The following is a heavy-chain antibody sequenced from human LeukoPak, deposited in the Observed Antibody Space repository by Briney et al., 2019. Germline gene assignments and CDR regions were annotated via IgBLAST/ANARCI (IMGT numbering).Heavy chain of an antibody. Sequence: PSETLSLTCTVSGGSISSYYWNWIRQPPGKGLEWIGYIYYSGSTYYNPSLKSRVTISVDTSKNQFSLKLSSVTAANTAVYYCARHREVLLWFGGTYYFDYWGQGTLVTVSS. CDR1: GGSISSYY. V-gene: IGHV4-59*04. D-gene: IGHD3-10*01. J-gene: IGHJ4*02. CDR3: ARHREVLLWFGGTYYFDY. CDR2: IYYSGST.